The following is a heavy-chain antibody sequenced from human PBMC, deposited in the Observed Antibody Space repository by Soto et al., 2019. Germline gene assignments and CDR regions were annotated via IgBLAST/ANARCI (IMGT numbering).Heavy chain of an antibody. CDR3: AKDVLGGTVGWFAP. J-gene: IGHJ5*02. CDR1: GFTFSNYV. V-gene: IGHV3-23*01. CDR2: INSNGRSA. Sequence: EVHLLESGGGLVQPGGSLRLSCAASGFTFSNYVISWVRQAPGRGLEWVSSINSNGRSADYADSVKGRFTISRDNSRSTLHLKMNSLRDEDTAIFYWAKDVLGGTVGWFAPGGRGPLVTVSS. D-gene: IGHD3-16*01.